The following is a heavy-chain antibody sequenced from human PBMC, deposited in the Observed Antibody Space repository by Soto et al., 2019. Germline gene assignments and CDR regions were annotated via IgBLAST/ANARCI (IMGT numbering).Heavy chain of an antibody. CDR3: ARAPQLVAPAATGFDS. Sequence: GSLRLSCAASGFPFSTYSMSWVRQAPGKGLEWIPYISASTLTIFYADSVKGRFTISRDTAQNSLYLQMNSLRDEDTAVYYCARAPQLVAPAATGFDSWGQGTLVTVSS. CDR1: GFPFSTYS. V-gene: IGHV3-48*02. CDR2: ISASTLTI. J-gene: IGHJ4*02. D-gene: IGHD2-2*01.